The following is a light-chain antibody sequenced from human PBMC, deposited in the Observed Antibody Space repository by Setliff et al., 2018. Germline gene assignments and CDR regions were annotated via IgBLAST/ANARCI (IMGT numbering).Light chain of an antibody. CDR2: EVS. CDR3: SSYAGSNNYV. Sequence: SVLTQPPSASGSPGQSATISCTGTSSDVGGYNYVSWYQQHPGKAPKLMIYEVSKRPSGVPDRFSGSKSGNTASLTVSGLQAEDEADYYCSSYAGSNNYVFGTGTKGTVL. J-gene: IGLJ1*01. CDR1: SSDVGGYNY. V-gene: IGLV2-8*01.